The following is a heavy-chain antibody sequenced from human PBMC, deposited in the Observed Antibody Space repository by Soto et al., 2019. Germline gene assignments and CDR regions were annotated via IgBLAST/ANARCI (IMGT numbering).Heavy chain of an antibody. CDR2: INHSGST. V-gene: IGHV4-34*01. Sequence: SETLSLTCAVYGGSFSGYYWSWIRQPPGKGLEWIGEINHSGSTNYNPSLKSRVTISVDTSKNQFSLKLSSVTAADTAVYYCARGPIRFLEWLLYEGNWFDPWGQGTLVTVSS. J-gene: IGHJ5*02. D-gene: IGHD3-3*01. CDR1: GGSFSGYY. CDR3: ARGPIRFLEWLLYEGNWFDP.